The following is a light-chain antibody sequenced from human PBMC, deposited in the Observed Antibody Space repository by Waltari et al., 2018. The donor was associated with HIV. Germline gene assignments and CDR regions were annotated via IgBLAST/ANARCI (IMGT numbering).Light chain of an antibody. CDR3: CSYAGTYTYV. V-gene: IGLV2-11*01. Sequence: QSALTQPRSVSGSPGQSVTISCTGTSSDVGDYNSVSWYQQHPGKAPKLMIYDVSNCPSGVPDRFSGSKSGNTASLTISGLQAEDEADYYCCSYAGTYTYVFGTGTKVTVL. J-gene: IGLJ1*01. CDR2: DVS. CDR1: SSDVGDYNS.